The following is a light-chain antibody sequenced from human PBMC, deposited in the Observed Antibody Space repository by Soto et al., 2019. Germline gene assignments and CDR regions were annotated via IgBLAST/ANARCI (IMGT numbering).Light chain of an antibody. J-gene: IGLJ1*01. CDR1: SSDVGSYTI. CDR3: HSYAGSKSYV. Sequence: QSALTQPASMCGSPGQSITISCTGTSSDVGSYTIVSWYQQHPGKAPKLLIYEGSERPSGVSSRFSASESGNRASLTISGLQAEDEADSYCHSYAGSKSYVFGIGTKVTVL. V-gene: IGLV2-23*01. CDR2: EGS.